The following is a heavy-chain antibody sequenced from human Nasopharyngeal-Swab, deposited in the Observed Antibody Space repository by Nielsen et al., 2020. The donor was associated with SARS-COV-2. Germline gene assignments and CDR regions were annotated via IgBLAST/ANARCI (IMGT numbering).Heavy chain of an antibody. CDR2: IIPILGTA. CDR3: ARGPFYFWSGRHYFDY. Sequence: SVKVSCKASGYTFTSYYMHWVRQAPGQGLEWMGGIIPILGTANYAQKFQGRVTITADESTSTAYMELSSLRSEDTAVYYCARGPFYFWSGRHYFDYWGQGTLVTVSS. D-gene: IGHD3-3*01. V-gene: IGHV1-69*13. J-gene: IGHJ4*02. CDR1: GYTFTSYY.